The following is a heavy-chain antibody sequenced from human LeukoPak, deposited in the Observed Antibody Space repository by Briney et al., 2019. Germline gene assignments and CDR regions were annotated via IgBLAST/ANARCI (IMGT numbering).Heavy chain of an antibody. J-gene: IGHJ4*02. V-gene: IGHV3-23*01. CDR2: ISGSGGST. Sequence: PGGSLRLSCVASGFTFSSYDMSWVRQAPGKGLEWVSGISGSGGSTYYADSVKGRFTISRDDSKNMLYLQMNSLRVEDTAVYYCAKDLEDSSGFYWDHWGQGTLVTVSS. CDR3: AKDLEDSSGFYWDH. CDR1: GFTFSSYD. D-gene: IGHD3-22*01.